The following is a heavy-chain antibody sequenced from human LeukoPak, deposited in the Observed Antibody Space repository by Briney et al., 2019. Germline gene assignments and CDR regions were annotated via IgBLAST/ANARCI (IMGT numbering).Heavy chain of an antibody. Sequence: RSGGSLRLSCAASGFTFSSYEMNWVRQAPGKGLEWVSYISSSGSTIYYADSVKGRFTISGDNAKNSLYLQMNSLRAEDTAVYYCAELGIPMIGGVWGKGTTVTISS. CDR1: GFTFSSYE. CDR3: AELGIPMIGGV. CDR2: ISSSGSTI. D-gene: IGHD3-10*02. V-gene: IGHV3-48*03. J-gene: IGHJ6*04.